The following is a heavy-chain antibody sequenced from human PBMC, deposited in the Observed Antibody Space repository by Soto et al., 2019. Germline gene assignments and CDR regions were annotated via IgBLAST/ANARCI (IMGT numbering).Heavy chain of an antibody. V-gene: IGHV3-30*18. D-gene: IGHD6-13*01. CDR1: GFTFSSYG. CDR3: AKAGYTSSWPLDY. CDR2: ISYDGSNK. Sequence: PGGSLRLSCAASGFTFSSYGMHWVRQAPGKGLEWVAVISYDGSNKYYADSVKGRFTISRDNSKNTLYLQMNSLRAEDTALYYCAKAGYTSSWPLDYWGQGTLVTVSS. J-gene: IGHJ4*02.